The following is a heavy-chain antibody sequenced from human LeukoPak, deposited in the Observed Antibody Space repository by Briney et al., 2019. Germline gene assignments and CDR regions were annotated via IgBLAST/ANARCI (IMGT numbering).Heavy chain of an antibody. Sequence: SETLSLTCTVSGGSISSYYWSWIRQPAGKGLESIGHISTSGSTNYNPSLKSRVTMSVDTSKNQFSLKLSSVTAADTAVYYCARGGTYYDILTGYYNAEYYFDYWGQGTLVTVSS. CDR2: ISTSGST. V-gene: IGHV4-4*07. CDR3: ARGGTYYDILTGYYNAEYYFDY. J-gene: IGHJ4*02. CDR1: GGSISSYY. D-gene: IGHD3-9*01.